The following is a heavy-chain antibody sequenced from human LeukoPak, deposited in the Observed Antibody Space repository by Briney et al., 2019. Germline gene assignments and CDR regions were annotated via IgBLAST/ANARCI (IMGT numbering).Heavy chain of an antibody. D-gene: IGHD6-25*01. CDR1: GDSITSGGYS. CDR3: ARVVAAAGNNWFDP. V-gene: IGHV4-30-4*07. Sequence: SETLSLTCAVSGDSITSGGYSWSWIRQTPGKGLKGIAYIHDSGSTYNNPSLKSRLSISIDTSKNQFSLKLNSVTAADPAVYYCARVVAAAGNNWFDPWGQGTLVTVSS. J-gene: IGHJ5*02. CDR2: IHDSGST.